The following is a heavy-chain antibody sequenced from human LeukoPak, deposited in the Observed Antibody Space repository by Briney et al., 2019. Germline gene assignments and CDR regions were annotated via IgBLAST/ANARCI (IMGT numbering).Heavy chain of an antibody. CDR1: GGSVSSSSYF. CDR3: ARIVGYSYGYSDY. D-gene: IGHD5-18*01. J-gene: IGHJ4*02. V-gene: IGHV4-39*02. CDR2: IYYSGGT. Sequence: SETLSLTCTVSGGSVSSSSYFWGWIRQPPGKGLEWIGSIYYSGGTYYNPSLKSRVSITVDTSKTHFSLKLTSVTAADTAVYYCARIVGYSYGYSDYWGQGTLVTVSS.